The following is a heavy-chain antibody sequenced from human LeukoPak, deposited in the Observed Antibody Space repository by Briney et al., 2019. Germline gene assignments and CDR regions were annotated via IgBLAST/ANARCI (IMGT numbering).Heavy chain of an antibody. CDR3: ARARYSGSYYPLFDY. CDR2: ISYDGSNK. Sequence: LTGGSLRLSCAASGFTFSSYAMHWVRQAPGKGLEWVAVISYDGSNKYYADSVKGRFTISRDNSKNTLYLQMNSLRAEDTAVYYCARARYSGSYYPLFDYWGQGTLVTVSS. CDR1: GFTFSSYA. V-gene: IGHV3-30-3*01. J-gene: IGHJ4*02. D-gene: IGHD1-26*01.